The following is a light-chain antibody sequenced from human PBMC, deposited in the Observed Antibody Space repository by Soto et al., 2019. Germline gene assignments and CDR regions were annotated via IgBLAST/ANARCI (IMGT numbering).Light chain of an antibody. Sequence: ELVMTPTPPKMSVSPGGRATVCCRASQSVSSNLAWYQQKPGQAPRLLIYDASTRATGIPARFSGSGSGTEFTLPMSSLQPEDSATYYCQQYERYSTFGQGTKVDIK. CDR3: QQYERYST. J-gene: IGKJ1*01. CDR1: QSVSSN. V-gene: IGKV3-15*01. CDR2: DAS.